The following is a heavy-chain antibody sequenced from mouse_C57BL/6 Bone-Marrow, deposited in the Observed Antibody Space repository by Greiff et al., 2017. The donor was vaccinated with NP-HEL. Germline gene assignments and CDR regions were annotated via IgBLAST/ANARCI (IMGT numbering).Heavy chain of an antibody. J-gene: IGHJ1*03. CDR2: IYPGDGDT. D-gene: IGHD1-1*01. Sequence: QVQLQQSGPELVKPGASVKISCKASGYAFSSSWMNWVKQRPGKGLEWIGRIYPGDGDTNYNGKFKGKATMTADKSSSTAYMQLSSLTSEDSAVYFFARRTTVVEYFDVWGTGTTVTVSS. CDR3: ARRTTVVEYFDV. CDR1: GYAFSSSW. V-gene: IGHV1-82*01.